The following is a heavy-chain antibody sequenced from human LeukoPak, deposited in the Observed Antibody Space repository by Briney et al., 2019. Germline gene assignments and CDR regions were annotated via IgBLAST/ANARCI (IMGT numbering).Heavy chain of an antibody. Sequence: GGSLRLSCAASGFTFSDYYMSWIRQAPGKGLEWVSYISSSGRTVYYADSVKGRFTISRDNAKNSLYLQMNSLRAEDTAVYYSAREVGFGGSYFIWGQGTMVTVSS. CDR2: ISSSGRTV. CDR1: GFTFSDYY. J-gene: IGHJ3*02. CDR3: AREVGFGGSYFI. V-gene: IGHV3-11*01. D-gene: IGHD1-26*01.